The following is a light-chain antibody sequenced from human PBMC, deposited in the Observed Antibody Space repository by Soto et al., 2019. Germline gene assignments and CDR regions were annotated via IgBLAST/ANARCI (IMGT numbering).Light chain of an antibody. CDR2: KVS. Sequence: DTVMTQTQLSSPVTLGQPASISCRSSQSLVNRDGSTYLSWLQQRPGQPPRLLLYKVSNRFSGVPARFSGSGAGTDFTLKISTVEAEDVGVYYCMQATQFPLTFGGGTKVEI. V-gene: IGKV2-24*01. CDR3: MQATQFPLT. CDR1: QSLVNRDGSTY. J-gene: IGKJ4*01.